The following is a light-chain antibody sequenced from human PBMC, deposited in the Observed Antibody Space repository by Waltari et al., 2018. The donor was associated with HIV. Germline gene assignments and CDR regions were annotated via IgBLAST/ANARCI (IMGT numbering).Light chain of an antibody. CDR1: TSNIGTSY. Sequence: QSVLTPPPSVSAAPGQQVTISCSASTSNIGTSYESWYQRLPGTAPKLLIYDNSERPSGIPDRFSGSKSGTSATLGITGLQTGDEADYYCGTWDSSLSAVVFGTGTKVTVL. J-gene: IGLJ1*01. CDR3: GTWDSSLSAVV. CDR2: DNS. V-gene: IGLV1-51*01.